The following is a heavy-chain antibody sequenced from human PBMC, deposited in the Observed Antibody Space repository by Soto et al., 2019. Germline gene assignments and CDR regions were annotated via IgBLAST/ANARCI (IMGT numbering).Heavy chain of an antibody. D-gene: IGHD2-2*01. J-gene: IGHJ4*01. CDR2: INPSGGST. Sequence: QVQLVQSGAEVKKPGASVKVSCKTSGYTFASYYMHWVRQAPGQGLEWMGTINPSGGSTSYAQKFQGRVTMTRDTSTNTVYMELSSLRSEDTAVYYCARDFVLVPSALYYYDYWGHGTLVTVSS. CDR3: ARDFVLVPSALYYYDY. CDR1: GYTFASYY. V-gene: IGHV1-46*01.